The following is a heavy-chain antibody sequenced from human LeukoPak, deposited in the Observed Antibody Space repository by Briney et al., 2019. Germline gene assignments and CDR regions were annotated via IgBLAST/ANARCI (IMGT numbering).Heavy chain of an antibody. CDR2: IRYDGSNK. CDR1: GFTFSSYG. Sequence: GGSLRLSCAASGFTFSSYGMHWVRQAPGKGLEWVAFIRYDGSNKYYADSVKGRFTISRDNSKNTLYLQMNSLRAEDTAVYYCAKDTSRSSWGPHQWLVNSPLDYWGQGTLVTVSS. V-gene: IGHV3-30*02. D-gene: IGHD6-19*01. J-gene: IGHJ4*02. CDR3: AKDTSRSSWGPHQWLVNSPLDY.